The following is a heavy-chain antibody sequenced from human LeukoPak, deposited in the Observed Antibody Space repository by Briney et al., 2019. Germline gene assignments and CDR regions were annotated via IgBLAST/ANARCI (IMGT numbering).Heavy chain of an antibody. J-gene: IGHJ5*02. Sequence: GGSLRLSCAASGFTFSRYAMTWVRQAPGKGLEWVSLISVGGGNTHYADSVQGRFTISRDDSQNTLYLEMNSLRAEDTAVYHCAKDLDSTGYYNPDPWGQGTLVTVSS. CDR1: GFTFSRYA. V-gene: IGHV3-23*01. CDR3: AKDLDSTGYYNPDP. CDR2: ISVGGGNT. D-gene: IGHD3-22*01.